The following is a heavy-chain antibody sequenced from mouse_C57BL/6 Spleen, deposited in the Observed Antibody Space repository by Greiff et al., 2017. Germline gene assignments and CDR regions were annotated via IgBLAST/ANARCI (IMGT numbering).Heavy chain of an antibody. CDR3: AHYYGSSYPWFAY. CDR2: IYPRDGST. V-gene: IGHV1-78*01. Sequence: QVQLPQSDAELVKPGASVKISCKASGYTFTDHTIHWMKQRPEQGLEWIGYIYPRDGSTKYNAKFTGKATLTADKSSSTAYMQLNSLTSEDSAVYFCAHYYGSSYPWFAYWGQGTLVTVSA. CDR1: GYTFTDHT. D-gene: IGHD1-1*01. J-gene: IGHJ3*01.